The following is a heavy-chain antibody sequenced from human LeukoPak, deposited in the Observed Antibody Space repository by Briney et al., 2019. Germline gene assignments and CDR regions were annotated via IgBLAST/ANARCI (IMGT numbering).Heavy chain of an antibody. Sequence: SVKVSCKASGGTLSSYAISWVRQAPGQGLEWMGRIIPIFGTANCAQKFQGRVTITADKSTSTAYMELSSLRSEDTAVYYCAREGIMITFGGVIVRYFDYWGQGTLVTVSS. CDR1: GGTLSSYA. D-gene: IGHD3-16*02. CDR2: IIPIFGTA. CDR3: AREGIMITFGGVIVRYFDY. J-gene: IGHJ4*02. V-gene: IGHV1-69*06.